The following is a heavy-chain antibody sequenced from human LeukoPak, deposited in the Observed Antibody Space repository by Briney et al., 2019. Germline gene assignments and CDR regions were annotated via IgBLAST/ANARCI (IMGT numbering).Heavy chain of an antibody. Sequence: SETLSLTCTVSGGSISTYYWSWIRQPPGKGLEWIGCIYYSGSTIYNPSLKSRVTISVEKSKNQFSLKLSSVTAADTAVYYCARDLGLRYDGNSDAFDIWGQGTMVTVSS. CDR1: GGSISTYY. V-gene: IGHV4-59*01. CDR2: IYYSGST. CDR3: ARDLGLRYDGNSDAFDI. J-gene: IGHJ3*02. D-gene: IGHD4-23*01.